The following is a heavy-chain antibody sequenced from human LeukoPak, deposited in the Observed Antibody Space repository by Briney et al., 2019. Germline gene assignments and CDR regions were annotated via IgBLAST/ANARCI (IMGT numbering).Heavy chain of an antibody. Sequence: GGSLRLSCAASGFSFSYSWMSWVRQAPGKGLEWLGHIKSETDGATTDYAAPVKGRVSISRDDSKKMLYLEMNSLKTEDTAVYYCSTDLNQRLKWFGNPPDHWGQGTLVTVSS. V-gene: IGHV3-15*01. CDR2: IKSETDGATT. J-gene: IGHJ4*02. D-gene: IGHD3-10*01. CDR3: STDLNQRLKWFGNPPDH. CDR1: GFSFSYSW.